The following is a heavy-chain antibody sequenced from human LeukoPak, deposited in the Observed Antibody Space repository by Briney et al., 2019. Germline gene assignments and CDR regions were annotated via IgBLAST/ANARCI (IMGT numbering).Heavy chain of an antibody. CDR1: GYTYTSYY. CDR2: INQSSGST. D-gene: IGHD2-2*02. V-gene: IGHV1-46*01. CDR3: ARAQGSYCSSTSCYRGPDY. J-gene: IGHJ4*02. Sequence: ASVKVSRKGTGYTYTSYYMHWVRQAPGQGLEWVGVINQSSGSTSYAQKFQGRVTMTRDTSTSTVYMELSSLRSEDTAVYYCARAQGSYCSSTSCYRGPDYWGQGTLVTVSS.